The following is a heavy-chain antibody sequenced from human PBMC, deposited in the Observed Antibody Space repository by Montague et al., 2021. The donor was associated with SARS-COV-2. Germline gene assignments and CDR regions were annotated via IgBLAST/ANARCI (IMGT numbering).Heavy chain of an antibody. J-gene: IGHJ4*02. V-gene: IGHV3-30-3*01. CDR3: ARPRGGSYQTSFDY. CDR2: ISYDGSNK. Sequence: SLRLSSAASGFTFSSYAMHWVRQAPGKGLEWVAVISYDGSNKYYADSVKGRFTISRDNSKNTLYLQMNSLRAEDTAVYYCARPRGGSYQTSFDYWGQGTLVTVSS. D-gene: IGHD1-26*01. CDR1: GFTFSSYA.